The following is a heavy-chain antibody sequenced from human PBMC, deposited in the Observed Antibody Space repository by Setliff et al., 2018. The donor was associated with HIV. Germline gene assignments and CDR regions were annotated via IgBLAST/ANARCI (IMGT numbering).Heavy chain of an antibody. CDR3: ARQENSDRSGLGTFDF. Sequence: PSETLSLTCAVYGGSLSSFSWTWVRQAPGKGLEWIGEVDHSGKSKENPSLRSRVSISVDTSKNQISLKLVSVTAADTAVYYCARQENSDRSGLGTFDFWGQGTLVTVSS. CDR2: VDHSGKS. V-gene: IGHV4-34*01. CDR1: GGSLSSFS. D-gene: IGHD3-22*01. J-gene: IGHJ4*02.